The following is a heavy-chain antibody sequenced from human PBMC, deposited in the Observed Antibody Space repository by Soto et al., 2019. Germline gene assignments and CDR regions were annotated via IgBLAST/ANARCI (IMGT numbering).Heavy chain of an antibody. V-gene: IGHV3-30-3*01. CDR2: ISYDGNNK. CDR1: GFTFSSYA. Sequence: QVQLVESGGGVVQPGRSLRLSCAASGFTFSSYAMDWVRQAPGKGLEWVAVISYDGNNKYYADSVKGRFTISRDNSKNTLYLQMNSLRAEDTAVYYCARAGCDGGSCYTLVGLRYGMDVWGQGTTVTVSS. CDR3: ARAGCDGGSCYTLVGLRYGMDV. D-gene: IGHD2-15*01. J-gene: IGHJ6*02.